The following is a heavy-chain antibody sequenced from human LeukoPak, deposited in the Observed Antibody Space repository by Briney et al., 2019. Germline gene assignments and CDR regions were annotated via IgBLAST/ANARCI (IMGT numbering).Heavy chain of an antibody. Sequence: GGSLRLSCAASGFTFSDYYMSWIRQAPGKGLEWVSYISSSGSTIYYADSVKGRFTISRDNAKNSLYLQMNSLRAEDTAVYYCAREDTYYDFWSGYYPHLLDYWGQGTLVTVSS. J-gene: IGHJ4*02. CDR2: ISSSGSTI. CDR1: GFTFSDYY. D-gene: IGHD3-3*01. CDR3: AREDTYYDFWSGYYPHLLDY. V-gene: IGHV3-11*04.